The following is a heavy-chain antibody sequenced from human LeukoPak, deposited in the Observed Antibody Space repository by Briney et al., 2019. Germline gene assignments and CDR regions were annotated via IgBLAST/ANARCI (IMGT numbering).Heavy chain of an antibody. V-gene: IGHV4-4*07. CDR2: IYTSGST. CDR3: ARDYYDSSGYYRSRGNWFDP. CDR1: GGSISSYY. D-gene: IGHD3-22*01. Sequence: PSETLSLTCTVSGGSISSYYWSWIRQPAGKGLEWIGRIYTSGSTNYNPSLKSRVTMSVDTSKSQFSLKLSSVTAADTAVYYCARDYYDSSGYYRSRGNWFDPWGQGTLVTVSS. J-gene: IGHJ5*02.